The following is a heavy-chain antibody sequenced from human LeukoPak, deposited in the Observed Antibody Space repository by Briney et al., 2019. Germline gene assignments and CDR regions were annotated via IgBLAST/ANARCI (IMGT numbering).Heavy chain of an antibody. V-gene: IGHV3-49*04. CDR3: TRDTYVLRYFDWSYKAQDYYYYGMDV. CDR1: GFTFGDYA. D-gene: IGHD3-9*01. J-gene: IGHJ6*02. CDR2: IRSKAYGGTT. Sequence: GGSLRLSCTASGFTFGDYAMSWVRQAPGKGLEWVGFIRSKAYGGTTEYAASVKGRFIISRDDSKSIAYLQMNSLKTEDTAVYYCTRDTYVLRYFDWSYKAQDYYYYGMDVWGQGTTVTVSS.